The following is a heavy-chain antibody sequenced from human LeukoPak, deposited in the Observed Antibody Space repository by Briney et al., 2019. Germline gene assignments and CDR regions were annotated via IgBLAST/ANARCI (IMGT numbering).Heavy chain of an antibody. Sequence: PGRSLRLSCAASGFTFSSYAMHWVRQAPGKGLEWVAVISYDGSNKYYADSVKGRFTIPRDNSKNTLYLQMNSLRAEDTAVYYCARAHKRRSSGWYHYYYMDVWGKGTTVTVSS. V-gene: IGHV3-30*04. CDR3: ARAHKRRSSGWYHYYYMDV. CDR1: GFTFSSYA. CDR2: ISYDGSNK. J-gene: IGHJ6*03. D-gene: IGHD6-19*01.